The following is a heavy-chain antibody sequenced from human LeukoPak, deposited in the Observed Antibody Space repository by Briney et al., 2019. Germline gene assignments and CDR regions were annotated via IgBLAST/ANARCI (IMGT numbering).Heavy chain of an antibody. CDR3: ANKWASGIDY. V-gene: IGHV3-23*01. Sequence: GGSLRLSRAASGFTFPNYAMHGLRQAPGKGVEWVASICASGGSTYYADSVKDRFTISRDNPKNTLYLQVNSLRAEDTAVYYCANKWASGIDYWGQGTLVTVS. CDR1: GFTFPNYA. J-gene: IGHJ4*02. CDR2: ICASGGST. D-gene: IGHD3-10*01.